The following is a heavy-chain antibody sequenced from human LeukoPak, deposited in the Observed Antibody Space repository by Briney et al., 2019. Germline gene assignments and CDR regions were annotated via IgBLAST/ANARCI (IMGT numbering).Heavy chain of an antibody. CDR1: GGTFSSYA. V-gene: IGHV1-69*05. D-gene: IGHD2-2*01. CDR3: GGSSSTSCSTNYYYYYYMDV. J-gene: IGHJ6*03. CDR2: IIPIFGTA. Sequence: ASVKVSCTASGGTFSSYAISWVRQAPGPGLEWMGGIIPIFGTANYAQKFQGRVTITTDESTSTAYMELSSLRSEDTAVYYCGGSSSTSCSTNYYYYYYMDVWGKGTPVTVSS.